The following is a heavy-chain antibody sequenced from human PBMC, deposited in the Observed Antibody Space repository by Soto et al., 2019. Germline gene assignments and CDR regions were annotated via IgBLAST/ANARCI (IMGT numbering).Heavy chain of an antibody. CDR2: ISGSGGST. J-gene: IGHJ6*02. CDR1: GFTFSSYA. Sequence: GSLRLSCAASGFTFSSYAMSWVRQAPGKGLEWVSAISGSGGSTYYADSVKGRFTISRDNSTNTLYLQMNSLRAEDTAVYYCAKVRYQLPAPYYYYYGMDVWGQGTTVTVSS. D-gene: IGHD2-2*01. CDR3: AKVRYQLPAPYYYYYGMDV. V-gene: IGHV3-23*01.